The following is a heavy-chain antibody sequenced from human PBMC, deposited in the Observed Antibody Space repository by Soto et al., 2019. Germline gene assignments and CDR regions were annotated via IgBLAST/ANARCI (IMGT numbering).Heavy chain of an antibody. V-gene: IGHV4-31*03. Sequence: PSETLSLTCTVSGGSISSGGYYWSWIRQHPGKGLEWIGYIYYSGSTYYNPSLKSRVTISIDTSKNQFSLKLSSVTAADTAVYYCASYPGAGPLNWFDPWGQGTLVTVSS. D-gene: IGHD6-19*01. CDR2: IYYSGST. CDR3: ASYPGAGPLNWFDP. J-gene: IGHJ5*02. CDR1: GGSISSGGYY.